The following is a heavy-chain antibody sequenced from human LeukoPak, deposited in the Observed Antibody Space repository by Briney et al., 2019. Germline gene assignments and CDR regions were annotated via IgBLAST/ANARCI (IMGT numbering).Heavy chain of an antibody. Sequence: GGSLRLSCAASGFTFSDYYMSWIRQAPGKGLEWVSYISSSGSTIYYADSVKGRFTISRDNAKNTLYLQMNSLRAEDTAVYYCARDHYYGSGSYSSAYMDVWGKGTTVTISS. J-gene: IGHJ6*03. CDR3: ARDHYYGSGSYSSAYMDV. V-gene: IGHV3-11*04. CDR2: ISSSGSTI. D-gene: IGHD3-10*01. CDR1: GFTFSDYY.